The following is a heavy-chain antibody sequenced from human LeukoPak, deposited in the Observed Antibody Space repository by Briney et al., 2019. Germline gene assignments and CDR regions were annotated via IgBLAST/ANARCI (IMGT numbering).Heavy chain of an antibody. CDR2: IKSKTDGGTT. CDR3: TTLGYYYDSSGYWD. J-gene: IGHJ4*02. V-gene: IGHV3-15*01. D-gene: IGHD3-22*01. Sequence: PGGSLRLSCAASGFTFSSYAMSWVRQAPGKGLEWVGRIKSKTDGGTTDYAAPVKGRFTISRDDSKNTLYLQMNSLKTEDTAVYYCTTLGYYYDSSGYWDWGQGTLVTVSS. CDR1: GFTFSSYA.